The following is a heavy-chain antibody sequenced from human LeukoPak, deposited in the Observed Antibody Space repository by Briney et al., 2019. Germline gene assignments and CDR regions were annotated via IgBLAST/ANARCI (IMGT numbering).Heavy chain of an antibody. CDR2: ISPSGATT. J-gene: IGHJ4*02. CDR1: GFTFTTYA. V-gene: IGHV3-23*01. D-gene: IGHD4-23*01. Sequence: GGSLRLSCAASGFTFTTYAMNWVRRAPGKGLEWVSSISPSGATTAYADSVKGRFTISRDNAKSTLYLQMDSLRAEDTAVYSCAKFYGGGNAGRVFDYWGQGTLVTVSS. CDR3: AKFYGGGNAGRVFDY.